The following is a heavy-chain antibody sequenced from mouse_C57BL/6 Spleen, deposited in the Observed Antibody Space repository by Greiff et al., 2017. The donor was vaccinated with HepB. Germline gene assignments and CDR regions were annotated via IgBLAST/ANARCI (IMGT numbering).Heavy chain of an antibody. CDR2: INYDGSST. V-gene: IGHV5-16*01. J-gene: IGHJ3*01. CDR3: AREGLRRFAY. Sequence: EVMLVESEGGLVQPGSSMKLSCTASGFTFSDYYMAWVRQVPEKGLEWVANINYDGSSTYYLDSLKSRFIISRDNAKNILYLQMSSLKSEDTDTYYCAREGLRRFAYWGQRTLVTVSA. D-gene: IGHD2-4*01. CDR1: GFTFSDYY.